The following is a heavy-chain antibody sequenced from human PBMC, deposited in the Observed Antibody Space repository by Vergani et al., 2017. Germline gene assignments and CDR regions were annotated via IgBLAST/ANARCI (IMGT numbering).Heavy chain of an antibody. CDR1: GGSISSGDYY. CDR3: TTGIAAAGTANGDY. J-gene: IGHJ4*02. CDR2: ISYSGSN. V-gene: IGHV4-30-4*01. D-gene: IGHD6-13*01. Sequence: QVQLQESGPGLVKPSQTLSLTCTVSGGSISSGDYYWSWIRQPPGKGLDGIGYISYSGSNYYNPSLQSRVTISVDTSKNQFSLKLSSVTAADTAVYYCTTGIAAAGTANGDYWGQGTLVTVSS.